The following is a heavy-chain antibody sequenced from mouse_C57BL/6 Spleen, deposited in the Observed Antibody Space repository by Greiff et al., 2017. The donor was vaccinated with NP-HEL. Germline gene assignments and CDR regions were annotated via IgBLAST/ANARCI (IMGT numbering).Heavy chain of an antibody. CDR2: ISSGGSYT. CDR3: ARWLPLFDY. V-gene: IGHV5-6*01. Sequence: EVQVVESGGDLVKPGGSLKLSCAASGFTFSSYGMSWVRQTPDKRLEWVATISSGGSYTYYPDSVKGRFTISRDNAKNTLYLQMSSLKSEDTAMYYCARWLPLFDYWGQGTTLTVSS. D-gene: IGHD2-2*01. CDR1: GFTFSSYG. J-gene: IGHJ2*01.